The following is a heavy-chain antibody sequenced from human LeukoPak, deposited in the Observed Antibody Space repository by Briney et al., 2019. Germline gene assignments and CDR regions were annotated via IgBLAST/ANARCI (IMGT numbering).Heavy chain of an antibody. D-gene: IGHD2-2*01. CDR2: IRYDGSNK. CDR3: AKKGGVVPAATLSGFDP. CDR1: GFTFGSYA. V-gene: IGHV3-30*02. Sequence: GGSLRLSCAASGFTFGSYAMSWVRQAPGKGLEWVAFIRYDGSNKYYADSVKGRFTISRDNSKNTLYLQMNSLRAEDTAVYYCAKKGGVVPAATLSGFDPWGQGTLVTVSS. J-gene: IGHJ5*02.